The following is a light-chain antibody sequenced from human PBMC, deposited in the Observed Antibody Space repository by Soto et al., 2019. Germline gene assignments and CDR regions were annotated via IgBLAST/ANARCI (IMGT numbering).Light chain of an antibody. CDR3: QQYHCWPT. CDR2: GAS. CDR1: QSVGSL. V-gene: IGKV3-15*01. Sequence: EILLTQYPATLPVSPGKRATLSCRASQSVGSLLALYQQKPGQSPRLLIQGASIRATGIPARFSGSGSGTEFTLTISSLQSEDFAVYCCQQYHCWPTFGQGT. J-gene: IGKJ1*01.